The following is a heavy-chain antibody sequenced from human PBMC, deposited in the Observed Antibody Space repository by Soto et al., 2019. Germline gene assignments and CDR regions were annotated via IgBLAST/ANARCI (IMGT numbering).Heavy chain of an antibody. V-gene: IGHV4-30-2*01. J-gene: IGHJ6*02. Sequence: QLQLQESGSGLVKPSQTLSLTCTVSGGSINSGGYSWIWIRQPPGKGLEWIGYIYPTGNTFYNPSLQRRVTISVDQSKNQFSLSLGSGTAADTAMYYCARVERTLSTPFAYGMDVWGQGTTVTVSS. CDR3: ARVERTLSTPFAYGMDV. CDR2: IYPTGNT. CDR1: GGSINSGGYS. D-gene: IGHD2-2*01.